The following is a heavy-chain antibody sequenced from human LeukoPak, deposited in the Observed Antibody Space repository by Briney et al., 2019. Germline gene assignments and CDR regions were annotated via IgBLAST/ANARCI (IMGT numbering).Heavy chain of an antibody. Sequence: GGSLRLSCAASGFTFSSYSMNWVRQAPGKGLEWVSSISSSSSYIYYADSVKGRFTISRDNAKNSLYLQMNSLRAEDTAVYYCAREKEYQLLSAYYFDYWGQGTLVTVSS. CDR3: AREKEYQLLSAYYFDY. J-gene: IGHJ4*02. D-gene: IGHD2-2*01. CDR2: ISSSSSYI. V-gene: IGHV3-21*01. CDR1: GFTFSSYS.